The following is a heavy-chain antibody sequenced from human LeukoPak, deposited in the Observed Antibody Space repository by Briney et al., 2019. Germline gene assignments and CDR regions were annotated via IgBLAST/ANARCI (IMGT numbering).Heavy chain of an antibody. Sequence: GGSLRLSCAATGFTFCSYWIQWVRQAPGKGLVWVSRIDGDGSSTNYADSVKGRFTISRDNAKNTLYLQMNSLRAEDTAVYYCARGYSGYFYYWGQGTLVTVSS. CDR2: IDGDGSST. V-gene: IGHV3-74*01. J-gene: IGHJ4*02. CDR1: GFTFCSYW. CDR3: ARGYSGYFYY. D-gene: IGHD5-12*01.